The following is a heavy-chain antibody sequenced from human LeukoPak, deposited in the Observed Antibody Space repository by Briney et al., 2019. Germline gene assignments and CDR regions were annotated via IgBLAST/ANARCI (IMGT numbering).Heavy chain of an antibody. CDR3: ARKENVYYYFDY. D-gene: IGHD3-10*01. CDR1: GGSISSGGYS. J-gene: IGHJ4*02. Sequence: SQTLSLTCAVSGGSISSGGYSWSWIRQPPGKGLEWIGYIYHSGSTYYNPSLKSRVTISVDRSKNQFSLKLSSVTAVDTAVYYCARKENVYYYFDYWGQGTLVTVSS. CDR2: IYHSGST. V-gene: IGHV4-30-2*01.